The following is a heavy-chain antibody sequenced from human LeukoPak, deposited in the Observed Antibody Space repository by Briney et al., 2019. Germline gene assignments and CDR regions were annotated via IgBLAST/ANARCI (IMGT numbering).Heavy chain of an antibody. Sequence: PGGSLRLSCAASGFPFSAYYMTWIRQAPGKGLEWVSSIGFSSIGYSSDHLRYADSVKGRSTISRDNAKNSLFLQMDSLRAEDTAVDFCAREDFFKPHSWGQGTLVTVSS. CDR3: AREDFFKPHS. J-gene: IGHJ4*02. V-gene: IGHV3-11*05. CDR2: IGFSSIGYSSDHL. CDR1: GFPFSAYY. D-gene: IGHD1-14*01.